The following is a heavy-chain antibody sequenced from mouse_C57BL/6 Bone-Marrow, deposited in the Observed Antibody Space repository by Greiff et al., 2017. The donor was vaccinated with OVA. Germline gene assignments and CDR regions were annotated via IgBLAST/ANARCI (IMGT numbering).Heavy chain of an antibody. CDR3: ARGYGYDLNYFDY. Sequence: QVQLQQSGTDLVKPGASVKLSCKASGYTFTSYWMHWVKQRPGQGLEWIGNINPSNGGTNYNEKFKSKATLTVDKSSSTAYMQLSSLTSEDSAVYYCARGYGYDLNYFDYWGQGTTLTVSS. J-gene: IGHJ2*01. CDR1: GYTFTSYW. V-gene: IGHV1-53*01. CDR2: INPSNGGT. D-gene: IGHD2-2*01.